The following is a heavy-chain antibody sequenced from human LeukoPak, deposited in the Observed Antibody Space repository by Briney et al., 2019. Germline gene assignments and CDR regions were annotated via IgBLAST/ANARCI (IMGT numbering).Heavy chain of an antibody. CDR3: ESLEVGTEIRGSIDY. CDR2: ICPGDSDT. V-gene: IGHV5-51*03. CDR1: EYSSTSYC. D-gene: IGHD3-10*01. J-gene: IGHJ4*02. Sequence: GEPLKISGKRSEYSSTSYCIGWVGQMPGIGLEWMGIICPGDSDTRYSPSCQGQVAIPADKSITTGYLQWSSLTASDTAMYCCESLEVGTEIRGSIDYWGQGTLVTVSS.